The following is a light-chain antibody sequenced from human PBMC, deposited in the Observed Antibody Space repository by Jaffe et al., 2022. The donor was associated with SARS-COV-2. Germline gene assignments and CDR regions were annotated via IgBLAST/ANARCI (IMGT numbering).Light chain of an antibody. CDR2: KAS. J-gene: IGKJ1*01. V-gene: IGKV1-5*03. Sequence: DIQMTQSPSTLSASVGDRVTITCRASQSISSWLTWYQQKPGKAPKLLIYKASSLDSGVPPRFSGSGSGTEFTLTISSLQPDDFATYYCQQYYTYWTFGQGTKVEIK. CDR3: QQYYTYWT. CDR1: QSISSW.